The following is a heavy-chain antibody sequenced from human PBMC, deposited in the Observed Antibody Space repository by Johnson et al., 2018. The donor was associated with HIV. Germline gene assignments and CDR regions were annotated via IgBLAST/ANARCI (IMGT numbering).Heavy chain of an antibody. CDR3: ARDLDTAMVTGAFDI. CDR2: ISYDGSNK. Sequence: QEQLVESGGGVVQPGRSLRLSCAASGFTFSSYAMHWVRQAPGKGLEWVAVISYDGSNKYYADSVKGRFTISRDNSKNTLYLQMNSLRAEDTAVYYCARDLDTAMVTGAFDIWGQGTMVTVSS. J-gene: IGHJ3*02. V-gene: IGHV3-30-3*01. D-gene: IGHD5-18*01. CDR1: GFTFSSYA.